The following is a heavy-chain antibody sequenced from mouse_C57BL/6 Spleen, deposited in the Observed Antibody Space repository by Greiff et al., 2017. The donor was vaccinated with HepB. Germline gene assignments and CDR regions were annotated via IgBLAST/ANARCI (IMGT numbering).Heavy chain of an antibody. CDR2: INPSSGYT. V-gene: IGHV1-4*01. D-gene: IGHD1-3*01. Sequence: VQLQQSGAELARPGASVKMSCKASGYTFTSYTMHWVKQRPGQGLEWIGYINPSSGYTKYNQKFKDKATLTADKSSSTAYMQLSSLTSEDSAVYYCARSRLKLTLDYGGQGTTLTVAS. CDR1: GYTFTSYT. J-gene: IGHJ2*01. CDR3: ARSRLKLTLDY.